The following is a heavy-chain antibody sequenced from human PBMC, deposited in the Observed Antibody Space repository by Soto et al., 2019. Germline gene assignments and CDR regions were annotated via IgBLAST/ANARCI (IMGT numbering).Heavy chain of an antibody. Sequence: QVQLQESGPGLVKPSQTLSLTCTVSGGSITSSGYYWSWIRQHPGEGLEWIGFTSNSGSTSYNPYLKSRVTLPVDTSSNQFSLKLKSVTAADTAVYYCARGGGSTKVDYWGQGTLVTVSP. J-gene: IGHJ4*02. D-gene: IGHD2-2*01. CDR2: TSNSGST. CDR1: GGSITSSGYY. V-gene: IGHV4-31*03. CDR3: ARGGGSTKVDY.